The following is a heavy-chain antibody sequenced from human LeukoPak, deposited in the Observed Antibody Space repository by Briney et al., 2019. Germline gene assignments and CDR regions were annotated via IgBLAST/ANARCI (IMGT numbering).Heavy chain of an antibody. CDR1: GGSISNSGYY. Sequence: PSETLSLTCTVSGGSISNSGYYWGWLRQPPGKGLEWIGNIYYSGSTYYNPSLKSRVTIPVDTSKNQFSLKLSSVTAADTAVYYCAKTYYYDPFDFWGQGTLVTVSS. CDR3: AKTYYYDPFDF. V-gene: IGHV4-39*01. CDR2: IYYSGST. D-gene: IGHD3-22*01. J-gene: IGHJ4*02.